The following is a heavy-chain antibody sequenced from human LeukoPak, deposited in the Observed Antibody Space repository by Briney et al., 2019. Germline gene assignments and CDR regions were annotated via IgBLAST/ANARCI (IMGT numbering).Heavy chain of an antibody. CDR3: AKPFGHATIFNS. CDR1: GFTFSSNW. CDR2: IKPDGSEK. Sequence: GGSLRLSCAASGFTFSSNWMSWVRQAPGKGLEWVASIKPDGSEKYYVDSVKGRFTISRDNAENSLYLQMNSLRAEDTAVYYCAKPFGHATIFNSWGQGTLVTISS. V-gene: IGHV3-7*01. D-gene: IGHD3-3*01. J-gene: IGHJ4*02.